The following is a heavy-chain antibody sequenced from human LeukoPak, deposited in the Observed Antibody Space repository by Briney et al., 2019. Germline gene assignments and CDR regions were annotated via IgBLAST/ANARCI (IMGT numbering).Heavy chain of an antibody. J-gene: IGHJ5*02. D-gene: IGHD2-2*01. CDR3: PGDLVVPAARFDP. Sequence: ASVKVSCMASGYTFTGYYMHWVRQAPGQGLEWRGWINPNSGGTNHAQKFQRKVTMTRDTSISTAYMERSRLRSDDTAVYYCPGDLVVPAARFDPWGQGTLVTVSS. CDR2: INPNSGGT. V-gene: IGHV1-2*02. CDR1: GYTFTGYY.